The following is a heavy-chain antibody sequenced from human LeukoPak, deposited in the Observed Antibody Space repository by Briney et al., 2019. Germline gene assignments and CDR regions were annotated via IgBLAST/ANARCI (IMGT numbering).Heavy chain of an antibody. CDR1: GFTFSSYE. CDR3: ARYTGSFDY. J-gene: IGHJ4*02. D-gene: IGHD1-14*01. V-gene: IGHV3-48*03. CDR2: ISRGCATI. Sequence: GGSLRLSCAASGFTFSSYEMTWVRQAPGKGLERVSHISRGCATINYADSVKGRFTISRDNAKNSLYLQMNSLRAEDTAVYYCARYTGSFDYWGQGTLVTVSS.